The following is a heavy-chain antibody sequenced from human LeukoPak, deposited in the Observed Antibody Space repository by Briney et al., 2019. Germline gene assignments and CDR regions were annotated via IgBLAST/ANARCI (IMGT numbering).Heavy chain of an antibody. J-gene: IGHJ4*02. V-gene: IGHV3-74*01. D-gene: IGHD6-13*01. CDR2: INSDGSST. CDR3: ATGVQLVRYFDY. Sequence: AGGSLRLSCAASGFTLSSYWMHWVRQAPGKGLVWVSRINSDGSSTSYADSVKGRFTISRGNAKNTLYLQMNSLRAEDTAVYYCATGVQLVRYFDYWGQGTLVTVSS. CDR1: GFTLSSYW.